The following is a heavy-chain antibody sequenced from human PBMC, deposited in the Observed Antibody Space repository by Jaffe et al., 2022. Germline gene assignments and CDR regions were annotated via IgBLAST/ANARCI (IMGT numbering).Heavy chain of an antibody. Sequence: QVQLVESGGGVVQPGGSLRLSCAASGFTFSSFGMHWVRQAPGKGLEWVAFIRFDGSDIYYADAVKGRFTISRDNSKKTLYLQMNSLRPEDTAVYYCAKNWEFYYFQYWGQGILVTVSS. CDR2: IRFDGSDI. J-gene: IGHJ4*02. V-gene: IGHV3-30*02. D-gene: IGHD7-27*01. CDR3: AKNWEFYYFQY. CDR1: GFTFSSFG.